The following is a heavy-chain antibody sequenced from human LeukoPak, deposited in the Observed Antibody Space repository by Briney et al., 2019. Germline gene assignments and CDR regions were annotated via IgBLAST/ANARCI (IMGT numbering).Heavy chain of an antibody. V-gene: IGHV4-59*01. CDR2: ICYSGST. D-gene: IGHD5-18*01. J-gene: IGHJ4*02. CDR1: GGSISSYY. Sequence: PSETLSLTCTVSGGSISSYYWSWIRQPPGKGLEWLGYICYSGSTNYNPSLKSRVTISIDTSRNQFSLKLSSVTAADTAVYYCAAYRASYGLLFDYWGQGTLVTVSS. CDR3: AAYRASYGLLFDY.